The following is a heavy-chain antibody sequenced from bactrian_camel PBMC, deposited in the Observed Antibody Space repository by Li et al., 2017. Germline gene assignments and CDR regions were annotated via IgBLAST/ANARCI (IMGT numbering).Heavy chain of an antibody. CDR2: IQRDGTT. J-gene: IGHJ4*01. CDR1: AYGINSFSVDSSC. D-gene: IGHD3*01. V-gene: IGHV3S53*01. CDR3: AADGLLPRCVPSGPYNY. Sequence: QVQLVESGGDSVQVGGSLRLSCAASAYGINSFSVDSSCMGWFRENPGKEREGVAAIQRDGTTTYTDSVRGRFTISRDNTKNTLYLQMNSLKPEDSAMYYCAADGLLPRCVPSGPYNYWGQGTQVTVS.